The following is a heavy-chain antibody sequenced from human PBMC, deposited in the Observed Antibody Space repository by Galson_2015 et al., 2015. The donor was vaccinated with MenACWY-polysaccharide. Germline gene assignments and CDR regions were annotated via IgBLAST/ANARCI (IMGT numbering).Heavy chain of an antibody. V-gene: IGHV1-8*02. D-gene: IGHD6-19*01. Sequence: SVKVSCKASGYTFTGCFMHWIRQATGQGLEWMGWMNPNSGNTGYAQKFQGRVTMTRNTSINTAYMELSSLTSEDTAVYYCASTKAGTHYFEYWGQGTLATVSS. CDR2: MNPNSGNT. CDR3: ASTKAGTHYFEY. J-gene: IGHJ4*02. CDR1: GYTFTGCF.